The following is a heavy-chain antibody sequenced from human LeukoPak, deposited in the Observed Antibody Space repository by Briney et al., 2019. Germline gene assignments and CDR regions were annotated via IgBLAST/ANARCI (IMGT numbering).Heavy chain of an antibody. CDR1: GGSISSGGYH. CDR2: IYHSGST. CDR3: ATGLEPYYTFDY. J-gene: IGHJ4*02. D-gene: IGHD1-1*01. V-gene: IGHV4-30-2*01. Sequence: SETLSLTCTVSGGSISSGGYHWSWIRQPPGKGLEWIGYIYHSGSTYYNPSLKSRVTISVDRSKNQFSLKLSSVTAADTAVYYCATGLEPYYTFDYWGQGTLVTVSS.